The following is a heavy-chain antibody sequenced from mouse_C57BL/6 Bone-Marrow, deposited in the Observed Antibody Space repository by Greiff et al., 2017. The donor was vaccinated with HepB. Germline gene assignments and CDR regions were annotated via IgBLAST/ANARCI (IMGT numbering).Heavy chain of an antibody. CDR3: ARGNYGSSYGY. CDR1: GYTFTDYY. D-gene: IGHD1-1*01. CDR2: INPYNGGT. J-gene: IGHJ2*01. Sequence: VQLKESGPVLVKPGASVKMSCKASGYTFTDYYMNWVKQSHGKSLEWIGVINPYNGGTSYNQKFKGKATLTVDKSSSTAYMELNSLTSEDSAVYYCARGNYGSSYGYWGQGTTLTVSS. V-gene: IGHV1-19*01.